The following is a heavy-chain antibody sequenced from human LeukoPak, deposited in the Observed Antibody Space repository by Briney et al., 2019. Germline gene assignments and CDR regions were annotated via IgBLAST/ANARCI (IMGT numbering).Heavy chain of an antibody. CDR3: AREKIAVAVGGPFDY. CDR2: ISYDGSNK. J-gene: IGHJ4*02. Sequence: PGGSLRLSCAASGSTFSTYVIHWVRQAPGKGLEWVAVISYDGSNKYYADSVKGRFTISRDNSKNTLYLQMNSLRAEDTAVYYCAREKIAVAVGGPFDYWGQGTLVTVSS. D-gene: IGHD6-19*01. CDR1: GSTFSTYV. V-gene: IGHV3-30-3*01.